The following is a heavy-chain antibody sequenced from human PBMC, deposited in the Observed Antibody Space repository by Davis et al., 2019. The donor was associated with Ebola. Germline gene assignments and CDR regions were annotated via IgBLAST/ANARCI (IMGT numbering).Heavy chain of an antibody. V-gene: IGHV3-7*01. D-gene: IGHD6-25*01. J-gene: IGHJ5*02. CDR2: INEDGSQI. CDR1: GFTFSNYG. CDR3: GAGSGWIFSS. Sequence: PAGSLRLSCAASGFTFSNYGMHWVRQAPGKGLEWVADINEDGSQINYVDSVRGRFTISRDNAKNSLYLQMNSLRPEDTAVYYCGAGSGWIFSSWGQGTLVTVSS.